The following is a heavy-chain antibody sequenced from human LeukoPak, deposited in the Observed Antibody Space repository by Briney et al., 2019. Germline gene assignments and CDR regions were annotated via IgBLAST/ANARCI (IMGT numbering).Heavy chain of an antibody. CDR2: IYAGGST. CDR1: GFTVSSHY. J-gene: IGHJ6*02. D-gene: IGHD2-21*01. V-gene: IGHV3-66*01. Sequence: PGGSLRLSCAASGFTVSSHYMSWVRQAPGKWLEWVSMIYAGGSTYYADSVKGRFTISRDNSKNTLYLQMSSLRAEDTAVYYCASGLYGMDVWGQGTTVTVSS. CDR3: ASGLYGMDV.